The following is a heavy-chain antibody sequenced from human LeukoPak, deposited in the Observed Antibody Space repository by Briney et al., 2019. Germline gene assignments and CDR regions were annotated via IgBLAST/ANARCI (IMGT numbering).Heavy chain of an antibody. CDR3: AREGYSYGYGYGMDV. Sequence: ASVKVSCKASGYTFTSYGISWVRQAPGQGLEWMGRIIPILGIANYAQKFQGRVTITADKSTSTAYMELSSLRSEDTAVYYCAREGYSYGYGYGMDVWGQGTTVTVSS. CDR2: IIPILGIA. CDR1: GYTFTSYG. D-gene: IGHD5-18*01. V-gene: IGHV1-69*04. J-gene: IGHJ6*02.